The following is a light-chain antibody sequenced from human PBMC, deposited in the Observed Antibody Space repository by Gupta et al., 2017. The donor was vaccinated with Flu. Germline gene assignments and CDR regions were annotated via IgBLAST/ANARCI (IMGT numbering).Light chain of an antibody. CDR1: SSNIGSNY. Sequence: QSVLTQPPSASGTPGPRVTISCSGSSSNIGSNYVYWYQQLPGTAPKLLIHRNNQRPSGVPDRFSGSKSGTSASLAISGLRSEDEADYYCAAWDDSLSGFYVFGTGTKVTVL. V-gene: IGLV1-47*01. CDR2: RNN. J-gene: IGLJ1*01. CDR3: AAWDDSLSGFYV.